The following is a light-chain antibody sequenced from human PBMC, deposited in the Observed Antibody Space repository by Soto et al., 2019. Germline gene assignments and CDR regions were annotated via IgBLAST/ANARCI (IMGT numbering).Light chain of an antibody. Sequence: IQLTQSPSSLSASVGDRVTITCRASQGISSYLAWYQQKPGKAPNLLIYAASTLQNGVPSRFSGSGSGTDFTLTISSLQPEDFALYYCQQRNTWPPITFGQGTRLEIK. CDR1: QGISSY. CDR3: QQRNTWPPIT. J-gene: IGKJ5*01. V-gene: IGKV1-9*01. CDR2: AAS.